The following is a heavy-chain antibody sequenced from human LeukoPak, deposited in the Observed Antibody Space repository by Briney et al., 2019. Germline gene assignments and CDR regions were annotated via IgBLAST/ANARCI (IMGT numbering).Heavy chain of an antibody. V-gene: IGHV3-33*01. CDR1: GFTLSSYG. CDR3: ASSYYYDSSGLGSY. Sequence: GGSLRLSCAASGFTLSSYGMHWVRQAPGKGLEWVAVIWYDGSNKYYADSVKGRFTISRDNSKNTLYLQMNSLRAEDTAVYYCASSYYYDSSGLGSYWGQGTLVTVSS. D-gene: IGHD3-22*01. CDR2: IWYDGSNK. J-gene: IGHJ4*02.